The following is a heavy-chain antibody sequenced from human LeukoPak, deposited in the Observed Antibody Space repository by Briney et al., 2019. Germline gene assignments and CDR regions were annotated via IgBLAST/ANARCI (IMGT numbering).Heavy chain of an antibody. CDR1: GFKFADAP. J-gene: IGHJ3*02. CDR2: ITWDATDS. D-gene: IGHD5-24*01. Sequence: GGSLRLSCTASGFKFADAPMHWVRQPPGKGLEWIALITWDATDSYYADSVKGRFTISRDDSRNTLYLQMNSLRSEDTALYYCAKDVSFRRGHNFDASDIWGLGTMVTVSS. V-gene: IGHV3-43*01. CDR3: AKDVSFRRGHNFDASDI.